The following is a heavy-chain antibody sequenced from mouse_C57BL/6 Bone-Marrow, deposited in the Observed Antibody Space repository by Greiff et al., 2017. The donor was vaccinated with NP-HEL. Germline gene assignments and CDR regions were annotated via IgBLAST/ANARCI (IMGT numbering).Heavy chain of an antibody. CDR2: IDPSDSYT. CDR3: ARKGYYYGSRDYFDY. V-gene: IGHV1-69*01. CDR1: GYTFTSYW. J-gene: IGHJ2*01. Sequence: QVQLQQPGAELVMPGASVKLSCKASGYTFTSYWMHWVKQRPGQGLEWIGEIDPSDSYTNYNQKFKGKSTLTVDKSSSTAYMQISSLTSEDSAVYYCARKGYYYGSRDYFDYWGQGTTLTVSS. D-gene: IGHD1-1*01.